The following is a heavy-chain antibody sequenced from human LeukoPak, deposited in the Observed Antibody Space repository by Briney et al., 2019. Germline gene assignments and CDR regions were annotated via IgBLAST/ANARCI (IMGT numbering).Heavy chain of an antibody. D-gene: IGHD3-22*01. CDR1: GFTFSSYG. J-gene: IGHJ5*02. CDR2: IWYDGSNK. V-gene: IGHV3-30*02. CDR3: AKDLTNDSSGP. Sequence: PGGSLRLSCAASGFTFSSYGMHWVRQAPGKGLEWVAVIWYDGSNKYYADSVKGRFTISRDNSKNTLYLQMNSLRAEDTAVYYCAKDLTNDSSGPWGQGTLVTVSS.